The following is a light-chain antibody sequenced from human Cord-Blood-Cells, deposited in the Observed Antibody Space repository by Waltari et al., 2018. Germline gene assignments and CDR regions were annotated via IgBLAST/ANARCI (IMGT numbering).Light chain of an antibody. V-gene: IGKV1-27*01. J-gene: IGKJ1*01. Sequence: DIQMPPSPSSLSASVVDRVTITCRASQGISNYLAWYQQKPGKGPKLLIYAAYTLQSGVPSRFSGSGSGTDFTLTISSLQPQDVATYYCQTYNSALWTFGQGTKVEIK. CDR2: AAY. CDR1: QGISNY. CDR3: QTYNSALWT.